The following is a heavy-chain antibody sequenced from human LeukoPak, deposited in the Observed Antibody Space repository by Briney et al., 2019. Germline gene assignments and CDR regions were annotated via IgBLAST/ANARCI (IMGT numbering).Heavy chain of an antibody. Sequence: GGSLKLSCAASGFTFSSYAMSWVRQAPGEGLEWVSAISGSGGSTYYADSVKGRFTISRDNSKNTLYLQMNSLRAEDTAVYYCAKQYYDFWSGYSDAFDIWGQGTMVTVSS. J-gene: IGHJ3*02. CDR2: ISGSGGST. CDR3: AKQYYDFWSGYSDAFDI. D-gene: IGHD3-3*01. V-gene: IGHV3-23*01. CDR1: GFTFSSYA.